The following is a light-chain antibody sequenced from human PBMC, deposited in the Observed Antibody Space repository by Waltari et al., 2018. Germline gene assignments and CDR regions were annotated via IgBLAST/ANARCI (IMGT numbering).Light chain of an antibody. CDR2: AAS. V-gene: IGKV1-16*02. CDR1: QGIRNY. J-gene: IGKJ4*01. CDR3: QQYWSFPLT. Sequence: DTQMTQSPSSLSASVGDRVPITCRASQGIRNYLAWCQQKPGRAPKPLIYAASTLQSGVPSKFSGSGSGTDFTLTINSLQPEDFASYYCQQYWSFPLTFGGGTKVEMK.